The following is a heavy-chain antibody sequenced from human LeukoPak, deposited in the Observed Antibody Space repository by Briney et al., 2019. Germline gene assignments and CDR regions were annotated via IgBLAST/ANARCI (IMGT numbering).Heavy chain of an antibody. V-gene: IGHV4-61*02. CDR3: ARYVRFFGELSDYYYYYMDV. D-gene: IGHD3-10*01. J-gene: IGHJ6*03. CDR2: IYTSGST. CDR1: GGSISSGSYY. Sequence: SETLSLTCTVSGGSISSGSYYWSWIRQPAGKGLEWIGRIYTSGSTNYNPSLKSRVTISVDTSKNQFSLKLSSVTAADTAVYYCARYVRFFGELSDYYYYYMDVWGKGTTVTVSS.